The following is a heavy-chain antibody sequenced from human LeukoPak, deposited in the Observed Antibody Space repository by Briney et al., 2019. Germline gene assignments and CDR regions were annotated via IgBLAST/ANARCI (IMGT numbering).Heavy chain of an antibody. J-gene: IGHJ4*02. V-gene: IGHV4-34*01. CDR1: GGSFSGYY. CDR2: INHSGST. CDR3: ARDAYYYDESGYYINDY. D-gene: IGHD3-22*01. Sequence: SETLSLTCAVYGGSFSGYYWSWIRQPPGKGLEWIGEINHSGSTNYNPSLKSRVTISVDTSKNQFSLKLSSVTAADTAVYYCARDAYYYDESGYYINDYWGQGTLVTVSS.